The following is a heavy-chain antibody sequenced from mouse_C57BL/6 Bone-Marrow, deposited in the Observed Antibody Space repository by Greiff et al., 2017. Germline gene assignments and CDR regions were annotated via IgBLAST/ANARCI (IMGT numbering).Heavy chain of an antibody. V-gene: IGHV5-9*01. CDR1: GFTFSSYT. J-gene: IGHJ2*01. CDR2: ISGGGGNT. CDR3: ARHRPYGSRGYFDY. Sequence: EVQVVESGGGLVKPGGSLKLSCAASGFTFSSYTMSWVRQTPEKRLEWVATISGGGGNTYYPDSVKGRFTISRDNAKDTLYLQMSRLRSEDTALYDCARHRPYGSRGYFDYWGQGTTLTVSS. D-gene: IGHD1-1*01.